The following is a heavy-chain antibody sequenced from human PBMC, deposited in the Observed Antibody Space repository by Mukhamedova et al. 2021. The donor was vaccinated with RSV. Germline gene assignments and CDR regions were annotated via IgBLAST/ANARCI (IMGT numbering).Heavy chain of an antibody. CDR3: ARRSSSWTIDY. V-gene: IGHV5-51*01. D-gene: IGHD6-13*01. Sequence: MGWVRQMPGKGLEWMGIIYPGDSDTRYSPSFQGQVTISADKSLSTAYLQWSSLKASDTAMYYCARRSSSWTIDYWGQGTLVTVSS. J-gene: IGHJ4*02. CDR2: IYPGDSDT.